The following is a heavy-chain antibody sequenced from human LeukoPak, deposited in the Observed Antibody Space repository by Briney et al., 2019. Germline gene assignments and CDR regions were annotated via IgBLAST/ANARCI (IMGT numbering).Heavy chain of an antibody. V-gene: IGHV1-8*01. CDR1: GYTFTSYD. Sequence: GASVKVSCKASGYTFTSYDINWVRQATGQGLEWMGWMNPKSGNTGYAQKFQGRVTMTRNTSISTAYMELSSLRSEDTAVYYCARVELSTGNYYYYGMDVWGQGTTVTVSS. CDR2: MNPKSGNT. J-gene: IGHJ6*02. CDR3: ARVELSTGNYYYYGMDV. D-gene: IGHD1-26*01.